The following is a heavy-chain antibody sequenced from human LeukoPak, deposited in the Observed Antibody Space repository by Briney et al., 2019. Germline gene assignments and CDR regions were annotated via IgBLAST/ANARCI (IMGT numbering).Heavy chain of an antibody. D-gene: IGHD6-19*01. CDR2: IYPGDSDT. J-gene: IGHJ6*03. CDR3: ARQESAVAGTIVRYYYMDV. V-gene: IGHV5-51*01. Sequence: GESLKISCKGSGYSFSSYWIGWVRQMPGKGLEWMGIIYPGDSDTRYSPSFQGQVTISADKSISTAYLQWSSLKASDTAMYYCARQESAVAGTIVRYYYMDVWGKGTTVTVSS. CDR1: GYSFSSYW.